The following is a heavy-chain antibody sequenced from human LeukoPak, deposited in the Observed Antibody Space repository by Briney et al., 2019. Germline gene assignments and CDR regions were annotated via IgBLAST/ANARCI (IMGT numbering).Heavy chain of an antibody. CDR2: ISSSGDST. D-gene: IGHD3-22*01. CDR1: GFIFNSYA. V-gene: IGHV3-23*01. CDR3: AKVSPMYYYDTSTYSDY. J-gene: IGHJ4*02. Sequence: GGSLRLSCAASGFIFNSYAMSWVRQAPGKGPEWVSAISSSGDSTYYADSVKGRFSISRDNSKNTLYLQMNSLRAEDAAVYYCAKVSPMYYYDTSTYSDYWGQGTLVTVSS.